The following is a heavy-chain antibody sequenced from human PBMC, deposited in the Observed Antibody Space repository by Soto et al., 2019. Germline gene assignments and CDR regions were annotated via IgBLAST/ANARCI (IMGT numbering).Heavy chain of an antibody. D-gene: IGHD2-15*01. CDR2: IYPDDSDI. Sequence: GESLKISCKGSGYSFTTYWIGWVRQMPGKGLEWMGIIYPDDSDIRYSPSFQGQVTISADKSISTAYLQWSSLKASDTAMYYCARRSKYCSGVSCSNWFDPWGQGTLVTVSS. CDR1: GYSFTTYW. V-gene: IGHV5-51*01. J-gene: IGHJ5*02. CDR3: ARRSKYCSGVSCSNWFDP.